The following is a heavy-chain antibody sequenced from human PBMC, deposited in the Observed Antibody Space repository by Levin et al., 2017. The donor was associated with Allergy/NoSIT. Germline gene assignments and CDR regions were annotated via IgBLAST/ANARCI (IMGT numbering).Heavy chain of an antibody. CDR3: ARLRSGSSFDF. Sequence: AGGSLRLSCAASGFTFYDYGMSWVRQRPGQGLEWVSATNWNGDRTGYADSVKGRFTISRDNAKKSLDLQMNSLSAEDTALYFCARLRSGSSFDFWGQGTLVIVSS. D-gene: IGHD3-10*01. CDR1: GFTFYDYG. V-gene: IGHV3-20*04. J-gene: IGHJ4*02. CDR2: TNWNGDRT.